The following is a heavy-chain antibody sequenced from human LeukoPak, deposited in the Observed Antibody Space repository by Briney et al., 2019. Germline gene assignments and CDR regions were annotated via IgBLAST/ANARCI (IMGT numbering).Heavy chain of an antibody. Sequence: GGSLRLSCAASGFTFSDYFMSWIRQAPGKGLEWVSYISSSGSTIYYADSVKGRFTISRDNAKNSLYLQMNSLRAEDTAVYYCARDHSEQYYSDYWGQGTLVTVSS. V-gene: IGHV3-11*01. CDR3: ARDHSEQYYSDY. D-gene: IGHD1/OR15-1a*01. J-gene: IGHJ4*02. CDR1: GFTFSDYF. CDR2: ISSSGSTI.